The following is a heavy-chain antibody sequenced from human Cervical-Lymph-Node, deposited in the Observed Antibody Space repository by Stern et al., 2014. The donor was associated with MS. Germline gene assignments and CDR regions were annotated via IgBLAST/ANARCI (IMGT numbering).Heavy chain of an antibody. CDR3: ASPPPRRKWDDPNYGMDV. CDR1: GYTFTNNW. J-gene: IGHJ6*02. Sequence: EVQLVESGAEVKKPGESLKISCKGSGYTFTNNWIAWVRQMPGKGLEWMGIIYPDASDMRYSPSWQGQVTIPAAKPTSTASRKGSSLRAAKRALYNGASPPPRRKWDDPNYGMDVWGQGTTVTVSS. D-gene: IGHD1-1*01. V-gene: IGHV5-51*04. CDR2: IYPDASDM.